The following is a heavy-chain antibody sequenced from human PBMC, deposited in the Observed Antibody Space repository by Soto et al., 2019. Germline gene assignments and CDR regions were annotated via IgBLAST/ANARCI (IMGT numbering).Heavy chain of an antibody. D-gene: IGHD6-13*01. J-gene: IGHJ4*02. CDR2: IYYSGST. CDR3: ARDPGIAAAGVFDY. Sequence: SETLSLTCTVSGGSVSSGSYYWSWVRQPPGKGLEWIGYIYYSGSTNYNPSLKSRVTISVDTSKNQFSLKLSSVTAADTAVYYCARDPGIAAAGVFDYWGQGTLVTVSS. V-gene: IGHV4-61*01. CDR1: GGSVSSGSYY.